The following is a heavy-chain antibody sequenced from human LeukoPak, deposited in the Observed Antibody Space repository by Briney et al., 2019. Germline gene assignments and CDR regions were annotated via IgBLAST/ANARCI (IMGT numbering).Heavy chain of an antibody. V-gene: IGHV4-34*01. CDR2: INHSGST. CDR3: ASLIPDIVVVPAASALETYPDY. CDR1: GGSISTHY. D-gene: IGHD2-2*01. J-gene: IGHJ4*02. Sequence: SEILSLTCIVSGGSISTHYWNWIRQPPGKGLEWIGEINHSGSTNYNPSLKSRVTISVDTSKNQFSLKLSSVTAADTAVYYCASLIPDIVVVPAASALETYPDYWGQGTLVTVSS.